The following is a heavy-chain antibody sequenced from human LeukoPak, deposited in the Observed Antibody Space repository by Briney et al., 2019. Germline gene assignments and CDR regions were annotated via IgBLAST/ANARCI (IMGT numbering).Heavy chain of an antibody. V-gene: IGHV5-51*01. Sequence: GESLQISCKGSGSRFTSYWIGWVRQLPGKGLEWMGIIYPGDSDTRYSPSFQGQVTISADKSISTAYLQWSSLKASDTAMYYCARPGASRAFDIWGQGTMVTVSS. CDR1: GSRFTSYW. J-gene: IGHJ3*02. D-gene: IGHD3-10*01. CDR2: IYPGDSDT. CDR3: ARPGASRAFDI.